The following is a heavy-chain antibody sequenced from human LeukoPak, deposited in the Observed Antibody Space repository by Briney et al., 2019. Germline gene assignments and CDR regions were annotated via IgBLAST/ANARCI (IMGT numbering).Heavy chain of an antibody. J-gene: IGHJ4*02. CDR3: ARARIDY. CDR2: IKEDGSEK. D-gene: IGHD1-14*01. CDR1: GFTFSSHW. V-gene: IGHV3-7*04. Sequence: GGSLRLSCAAAGFTFSSHWMTWVRQAPGKGLEWVANIKEDGSEKYYVDSVKGRFTISRDNAKNSLLLQMSSLRAEDTAVYYCARARIDYWGQGTLVTVSS.